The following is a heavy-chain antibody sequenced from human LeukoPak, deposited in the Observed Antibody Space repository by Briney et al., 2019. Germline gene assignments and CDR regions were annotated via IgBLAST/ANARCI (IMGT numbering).Heavy chain of an antibody. D-gene: IGHD4-23*01. V-gene: IGHV3-74*01. Sequence: GGSLRLSCAASGFTFSTYWMPWVRQAPGKGLVWVSRISSDGSIAINADSVEGRFTVSRDNAKNTLYLQMNSLRVEDTAVYYCARADYGGSSDFHYWGQGTLVTVSS. CDR3: ARADYGGSSDFHY. J-gene: IGHJ4*02. CDR2: ISSDGSIA. CDR1: GFTFSTYW.